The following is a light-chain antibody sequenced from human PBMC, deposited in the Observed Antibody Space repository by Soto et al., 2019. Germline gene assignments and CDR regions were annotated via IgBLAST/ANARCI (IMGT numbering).Light chain of an antibody. CDR2: AAS. CDR3: LQDYTYPWT. V-gene: IGKV1-6*02. CDR1: QDIGND. Sequence: IQMTQSPSSLSASVRDRLTITCRASQDIGNDLGWYQQKPGKAPNLLIYAASSLRSGVPSRFSGSGSGTHFTLTINSLQAEDSATYFCLQDYTYPWTFGQGTKVDIK. J-gene: IGKJ1*01.